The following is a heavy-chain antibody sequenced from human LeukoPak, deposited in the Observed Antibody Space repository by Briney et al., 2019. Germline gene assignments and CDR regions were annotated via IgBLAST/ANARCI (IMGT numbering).Heavy chain of an antibody. Sequence: GGSLRLSCAASGFTFSTYGLHWVRQAPGKGRGWVAVISFDDVNIYYADSVKGRFTISRDNAMDTLYLQMDSLTPEDTSVYYCARDGRRPRIAVSGSDYWGQGTLVTVSS. V-gene: IGHV3-30*03. CDR3: ARDGRRPRIAVSGSDY. CDR2: ISFDDVNI. J-gene: IGHJ4*02. D-gene: IGHD6-19*01. CDR1: GFTFSTYG.